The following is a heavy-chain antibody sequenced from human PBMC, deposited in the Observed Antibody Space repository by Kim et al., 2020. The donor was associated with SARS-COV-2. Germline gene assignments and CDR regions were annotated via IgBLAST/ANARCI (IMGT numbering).Heavy chain of an antibody. CDR2: VYPGDSDT. D-gene: IGHD6-13*01. CDR1: GYDFSTSW. Sequence: GESLKISCEGSGYDFSTSWIGWVRQKPGKGLEWMGIVYPGDSDTRYSRAFEGHVTISADKSINTSYLQWSSLQASDSAMYYCTRHAGEGSWYEANAWGQGTLVSVSA. CDR3: TRHAGEGSWYEANA. J-gene: IGHJ5*02. V-gene: IGHV5-51*01.